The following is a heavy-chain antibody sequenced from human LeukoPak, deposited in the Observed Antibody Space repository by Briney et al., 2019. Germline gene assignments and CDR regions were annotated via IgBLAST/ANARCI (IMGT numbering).Heavy chain of an antibody. J-gene: IGHJ6*02. D-gene: IGHD6-19*01. V-gene: IGHV3-13*01. CDR2: IGTAGDT. CDR1: GFTFSSYD. CDR3: ARGGIAVAGQYYYYGMDV. Sequence: GGSLRLSCAASGFTFSSYDMHWVRHATGKGLEWVSAIGTAGDTYYPGSVKGRFTISRENAKNSLYLQMNSLRAEDTAVYYCARGGIAVAGQYYYYGMDVWGQGTTVTVSS.